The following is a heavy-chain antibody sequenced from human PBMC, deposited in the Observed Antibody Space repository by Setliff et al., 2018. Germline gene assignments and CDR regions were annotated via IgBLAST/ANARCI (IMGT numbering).Heavy chain of an antibody. V-gene: IGHV3-30-3*01. CDR2: ISSDGNIK. CDR3: AKDPNGDYIGAFDS. D-gene: IGHD4-17*01. CDR1: GFTFNGYA. Sequence: GGSLRLSCAASGFTFNGYAMNWVRQVPGKGLEWVAVISSDGNIKFHAESVKGRFTISRDNSKNTVYLQMNSLRAEDTAKYYCAKDPNGDYIGAFDSWGRGTLVTVSS. J-gene: IGHJ5*01.